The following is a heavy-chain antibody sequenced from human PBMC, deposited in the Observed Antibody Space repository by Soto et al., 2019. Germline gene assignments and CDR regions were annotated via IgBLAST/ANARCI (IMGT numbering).Heavy chain of an antibody. CDR2: ITGSGGGT. J-gene: IGHJ6*02. D-gene: IGHD2-8*01. CDR3: AKDYLYLMVLYGMDV. V-gene: IGHV3-23*01. CDR1: GFTFSNYA. Sequence: GGSLRLSCAASGFTFSNYAMTWVRQAPGKGLEWVSVITGSGGGTYFVDSVKGRFTISRDNSKNTVYLQMNSLRAEDTAVYYCAKDYLYLMVLYGMDVWGQGTTVTVSS.